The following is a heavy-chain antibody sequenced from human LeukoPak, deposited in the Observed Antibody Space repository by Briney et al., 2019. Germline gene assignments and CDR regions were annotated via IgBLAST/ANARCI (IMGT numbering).Heavy chain of an antibody. Sequence: SETLSLTCSVSGGSISSDYWSWIRQPPGKGLEWIGYIYYSGSTNYNPSLKSRVTMSVDTFKNQFSLKLSSVTAADTAVYYCARGTCYGSGSYHFDYWGQGTLVTVSS. CDR1: GGSISSDY. CDR2: IYYSGST. D-gene: IGHD3-10*01. CDR3: ARGTCYGSGSYHFDY. J-gene: IGHJ4*02. V-gene: IGHV4-59*01.